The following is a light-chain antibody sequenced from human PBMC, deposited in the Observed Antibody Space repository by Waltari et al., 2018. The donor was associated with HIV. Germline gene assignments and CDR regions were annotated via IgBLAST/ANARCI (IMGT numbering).Light chain of an antibody. CDR2: KDN. CDR1: ELPKQY. Sequence: SYELTQPPSVSVSPGQTARITCSGDELPKQYAYWYQQKPGQAPILVIYKDNERPSGNPERFSGSSSGTTVTLTISGVQAEDEADYYCQSADNSGTWVFGGGTKLTVL. J-gene: IGLJ3*02. CDR3: QSADNSGTWV. V-gene: IGLV3-25*03.